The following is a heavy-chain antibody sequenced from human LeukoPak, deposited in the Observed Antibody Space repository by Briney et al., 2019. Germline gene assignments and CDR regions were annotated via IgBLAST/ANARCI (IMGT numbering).Heavy chain of an antibody. J-gene: IGHJ4*02. Sequence: PGGSLRLSCAASGFTFSSYAMNWVRQAPGKGLEWVSGISGSGSSTYYADSVKGRFTISRDNSKNMLYLQVNSLRAEDTAVYYCAKGRGAPYYFDYWGQGTLVTVSS. CDR3: AKGRGAPYYFDY. CDR1: GFTFSSYA. D-gene: IGHD4-17*01. CDR2: ISGSGSST. V-gene: IGHV3-23*01.